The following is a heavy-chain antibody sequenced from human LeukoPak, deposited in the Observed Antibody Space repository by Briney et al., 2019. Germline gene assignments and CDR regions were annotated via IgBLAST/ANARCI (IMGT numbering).Heavy chain of an antibody. J-gene: IGHJ4*02. CDR3: AREGYSYGYFDY. D-gene: IGHD5-18*01. CDR2: IWYDGSNK. CDR1: GFTSSSYG. V-gene: IGHV3-33*01. Sequence: GGSLRLSCAASGFTSSSYGMHWVRQAPGKGLEWVAVIWYDGSNKYYADSVKGRFTISRDNSKNTLYLQMNSLRAEDTAVYYCAREGYSYGYFDYWGQGTLVTVSS.